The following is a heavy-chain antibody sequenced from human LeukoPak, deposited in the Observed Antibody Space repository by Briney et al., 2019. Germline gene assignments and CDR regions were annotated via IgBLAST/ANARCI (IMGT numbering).Heavy chain of an antibody. V-gene: IGHV3-20*04. Sequence: PGGSLRLSCAASGFTFDDYGMSWVRQAPGKGLEWVSGINWNGGSTGYADSVKGRFTISRDNAKNSLYLQMNSLRAEDTALYYRAREKKSGYSGYDPYYYYYMDVWGKGTTDTVSS. J-gene: IGHJ6*03. CDR2: INWNGGST. D-gene: IGHD5-12*01. CDR1: GFTFDDYG. CDR3: AREKKSGYSGYDPYYYYYMDV.